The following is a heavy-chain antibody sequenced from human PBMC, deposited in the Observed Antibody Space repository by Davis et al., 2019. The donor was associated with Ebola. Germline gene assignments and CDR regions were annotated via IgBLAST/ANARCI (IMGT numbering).Heavy chain of an antibody. V-gene: IGHV1-46*02. CDR1: GGSFNNFA. J-gene: IGHJ6*02. Sequence: ASVKVSCKASGGSFNNFAISWVRQAPGQGLEWMGMINPIGNRATYAQRFQGRVTMTGDTSMSTVYMELSSLTSEDPAIYYCARVRRPAYQLTSKNYYGMDVWGQGTTVTVSS. D-gene: IGHD2-2*01. CDR3: ARVRRPAYQLTSKNYYGMDV. CDR2: INPIGNRA.